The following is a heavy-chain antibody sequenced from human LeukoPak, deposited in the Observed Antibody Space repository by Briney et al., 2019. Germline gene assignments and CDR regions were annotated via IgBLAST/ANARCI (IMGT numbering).Heavy chain of an antibody. J-gene: IGHJ4*02. Sequence: GGSLRLSCAASGSTVSSNYMSWVRQAPGKGLEWVSVIYSGGSTKYADSVKGRFTISRDNSKNTLYLEMNSLSPDDTAVYYCARGVEPLAANTLAYWGQGTLVTVSS. CDR1: GSTVSSNY. V-gene: IGHV3-53*01. CDR2: IYSGGST. CDR3: ARGVEPLAANTLAY. D-gene: IGHD1-14*01.